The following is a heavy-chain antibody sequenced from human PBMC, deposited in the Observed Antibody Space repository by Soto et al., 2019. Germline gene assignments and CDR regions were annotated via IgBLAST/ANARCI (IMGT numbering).Heavy chain of an antibody. D-gene: IGHD3-3*01. CDR2: ISGYNGDT. V-gene: IGHV1-18*01. Sequence: QVQLVQSGAEVRKPGASVKVSCKASGYIFTNYAISWVRQAPGQGPEWMGWISGYNGDTNTQYSQKCQGRLTMTTALSPATGLMESRSLSTDDTAVYYWGRDNDVWTGYYCDNWGQGTQVTVSS. CDR3: GRDNDVWTGYYCDN. J-gene: IGHJ4*02. CDR1: GYIFTNYA.